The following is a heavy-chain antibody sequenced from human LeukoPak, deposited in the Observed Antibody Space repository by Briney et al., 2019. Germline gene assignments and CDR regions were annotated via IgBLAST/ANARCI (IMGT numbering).Heavy chain of an antibody. D-gene: IGHD1-14*01. CDR2: IYTSGST. CDR3: ARGTNDYYMDV. CDR1: GGSISSYY. Sequence: PSETLSLTCTVSGGSISSYYWSWIRQPPGKGLEWIGYIYTSGSTNYNPSLKIRVTISVDTSKNQFSLKLSSVTAADTAVYYCARGTNDYYMDVWGKGTTVTVSS. J-gene: IGHJ6*03. V-gene: IGHV4-4*09.